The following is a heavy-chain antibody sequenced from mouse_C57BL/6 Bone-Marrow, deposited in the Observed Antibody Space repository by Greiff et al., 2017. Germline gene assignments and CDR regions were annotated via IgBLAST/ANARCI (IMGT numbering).Heavy chain of an antibody. CDR2: IDPENGDT. CDR1: GFNIKDDY. J-gene: IGHJ3*01. CDR3: SGTLFAY. D-gene: IGHD1-1*01. Sequence: EVQLQQSGAELVRPGASVKLSCTASGFNIKDDYMHWVKQRPEQGLEWIGCIDPENGDTEYASKFQGKATITADTSSNTAYLQLSSLTSEDTAVYYCSGTLFAYWGQGTLVTVSA. V-gene: IGHV14-4*01.